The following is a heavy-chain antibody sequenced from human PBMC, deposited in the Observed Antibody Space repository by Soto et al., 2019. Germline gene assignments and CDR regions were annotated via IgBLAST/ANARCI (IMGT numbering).Heavy chain of an antibody. CDR3: ASWLKTSGWYVLLEGSFDY. Sequence: PGGSLRLSCAASGFTFSSYGMHWVRQAPGKGLEWVAIISYDGSNTYYADSVKGRFTISRDNSKNTLYLQMNSLRAEDTAVYYCASWLKTSGWYVLLEGSFDYWGQGTLVTVSS. CDR2: ISYDGSNT. J-gene: IGHJ4*02. D-gene: IGHD6-19*01. CDR1: GFTFSSYG. V-gene: IGHV3-30*03.